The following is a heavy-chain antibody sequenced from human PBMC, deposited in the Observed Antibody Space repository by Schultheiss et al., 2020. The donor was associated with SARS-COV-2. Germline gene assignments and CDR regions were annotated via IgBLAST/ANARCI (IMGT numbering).Heavy chain of an antibody. D-gene: IGHD2-2*02. Sequence: GGSLRLSCAASGFTFSSYAMSWVRQAPGKGLEWVSAISGSGGSTYYADSVKGRFTISRDNAKNTLYLQMNSLRAEDTAVYYCAKGVLRYCSSTSCYTPSSPYRGRGYYFDYWGQGTLVTVSS. CDR3: AKGVLRYCSSTSCYTPSSPYRGRGYYFDY. V-gene: IGHV3-23*01. J-gene: IGHJ4*02. CDR1: GFTFSSYA. CDR2: ISGSGGST.